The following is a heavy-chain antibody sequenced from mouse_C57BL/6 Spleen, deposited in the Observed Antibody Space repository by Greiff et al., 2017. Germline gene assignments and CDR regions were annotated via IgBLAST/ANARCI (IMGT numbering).Heavy chain of an antibody. CDR1: GYTFTDYY. V-gene: IGHV1-26*01. J-gene: IGHJ2*01. CDR2: INPNNGGT. Sequence: VQLQQSGPELVKPGASVKISCKASGYTFTDYYMNWVKQSHGKSLEWIGDINPNNGGTSYNQKFKGKATLTVDKSSSTAYMELRSLTSEDSAVXYCARSLDYRNFFDYWGQGTTLTVSS. CDR3: ARSLDYRNFFDY. D-gene: IGHD2-14*01.